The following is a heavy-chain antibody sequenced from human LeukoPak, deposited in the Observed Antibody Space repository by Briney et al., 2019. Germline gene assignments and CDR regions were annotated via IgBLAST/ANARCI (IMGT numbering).Heavy chain of an antibody. CDR3: ARALRGSLLDSAAFDI. D-gene: IGHD1-26*01. CDR1: GASVSSWY. J-gene: IGHJ3*02. CDR2: VYYSGST. Sequence: PSETLSLTCTVSGASVSSWYWSWIRQPPGKGLEWIGYVYYSGSTNYNPSLKSRVTISVDTSKNQFSLKLSSVTAADTAVYYCARALRGSLLDSAAFDIWGQGTMVTVSS. V-gene: IGHV4-59*02.